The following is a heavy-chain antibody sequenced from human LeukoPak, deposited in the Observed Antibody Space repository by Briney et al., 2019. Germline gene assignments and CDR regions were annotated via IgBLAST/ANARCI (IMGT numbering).Heavy chain of an antibody. Sequence: SETLSLTCTVSGGSISSSSYYWGWIRQPPGKGLEWIGSIYYSGSTYYNPSLKSRVTISVDTSKNQFSLKLSSVTAADTAVYYCARVTGATVTTLYFDYWGQGTLVTVSS. D-gene: IGHD4-17*01. V-gene: IGHV4-39*07. CDR2: IYYSGST. CDR3: ARVTGATVTTLYFDY. J-gene: IGHJ4*02. CDR1: GGSISSSSYY.